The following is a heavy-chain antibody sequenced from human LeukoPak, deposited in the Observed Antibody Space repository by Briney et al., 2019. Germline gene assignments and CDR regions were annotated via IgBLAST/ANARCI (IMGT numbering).Heavy chain of an antibody. V-gene: IGHV3-23*01. CDR2: ISGNGGGR. D-gene: IGHD4-11*01. CDR3: TSTTGQRCFDG. J-gene: IGHJ4*02. Sequence: GGSLRLSRAASGLTFSSYAMSWVRQAPGKGAEWVSGISGNGGGRYYADSVKGRFTISRDNAKNTLYLQMNSLGVEDTAVYYCTSTTGQRCFDGWGQGTQVTVSS. CDR1: GLTFSSYA.